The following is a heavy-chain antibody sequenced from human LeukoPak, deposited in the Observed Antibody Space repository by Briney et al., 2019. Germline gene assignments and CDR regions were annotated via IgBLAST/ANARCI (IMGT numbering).Heavy chain of an antibody. D-gene: IGHD6-13*01. V-gene: IGHV4-34*09. Sequence: PSETLSLTCAVYGGSFSGYYWSWIRQPPGKGLEWIGEINHSGSTNYNPSLKSRVTISVDTSKNQFSLKLSSVTAADTAVYYCARSPAAGTPQDNYFDYWGQGTLVTVSS. CDR3: ARSPAAGTPQDNYFDY. CDR1: GGSFSGYY. J-gene: IGHJ4*02. CDR2: INHSGST.